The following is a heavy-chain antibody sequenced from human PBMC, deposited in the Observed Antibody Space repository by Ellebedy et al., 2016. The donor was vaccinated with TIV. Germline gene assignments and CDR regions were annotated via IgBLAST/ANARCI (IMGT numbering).Heavy chain of an antibody. CDR2: IYYSGST. V-gene: IGHV4-31*03. Sequence: SETLSLXXTVSGGSISSGGYYWSWIRQHPGKGLEWIGYIYYSGSTYYNPSLKSRVTISVDKSKNQFSLKLSSVTAADTAVYYCARDGLEWLDYEIYRSYYYGMDVWGQGTTVTVSS. J-gene: IGHJ6*02. CDR1: GGSISSGGYY. CDR3: ARDGLEWLDYEIYRSYYYGMDV. D-gene: IGHD3-9*01.